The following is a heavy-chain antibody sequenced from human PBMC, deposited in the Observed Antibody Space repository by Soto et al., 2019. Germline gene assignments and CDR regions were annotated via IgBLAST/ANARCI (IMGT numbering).Heavy chain of an antibody. CDR3: ARTVAGYYYYYYGMDV. V-gene: IGHV1-2*04. CDR1: GYTFTGYY. CDR2: INPNSGGT. J-gene: IGHJ6*02. Sequence: GASVKVSCKASGYTFTGYYMHWVRQAPGQGLEWMGWINPNSGGTNYAQKVQGWVTMTRDTSISTAYMELSRLRSDDTAVYYCARTVAGYYYYYYGMDVWGQGTTVTVSS. D-gene: IGHD6-19*01.